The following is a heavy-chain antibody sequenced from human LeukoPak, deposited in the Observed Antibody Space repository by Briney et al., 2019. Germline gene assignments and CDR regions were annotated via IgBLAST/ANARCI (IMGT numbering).Heavy chain of an antibody. J-gene: IGHJ4*02. CDR3: ARDARQQLVERFDY. V-gene: IGHV3-74*01. CDR2: LNTDGSST. D-gene: IGHD6-13*01. Sequence: GGSLRLSCAASGFTIGRYWMHWVRQAPGKGLVWVSRLNTDGSSTSYADSVKGRFTISRDNAKNSLYLQMNSLRAEDTAVYYCARDARQQLVERFDYWGQGTLVTVSS. CDR1: GFTIGRYW.